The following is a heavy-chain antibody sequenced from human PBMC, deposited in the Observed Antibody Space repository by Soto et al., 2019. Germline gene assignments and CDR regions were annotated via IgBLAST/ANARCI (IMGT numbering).Heavy chain of an antibody. CDR1: GFTFSSYA. J-gene: IGHJ6*02. CDR3: AKDKGPSVGATPGYYYQGLDV. D-gene: IGHD2-15*01. V-gene: IGHV3-23*01. CDR2: ISGSGGNI. Sequence: PGGSLRLSCAASGFTFSSYAMSWVRQAPGKGLEWVSAISGSGGNIYYADSVKGRFTISRDNSKNTLYLEMNSLRAEDTAVYYCAKDKGPSVGATPGYYYQGLDVWGQGTTVTVS.